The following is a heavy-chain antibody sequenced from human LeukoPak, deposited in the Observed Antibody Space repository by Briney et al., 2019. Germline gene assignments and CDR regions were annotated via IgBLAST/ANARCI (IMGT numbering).Heavy chain of an antibody. CDR1: GFTFSNAW. Sequence: GGSLRLSCAASGFTFSNAWMSWVRQDPGKGLEWVGRIKSKTDGGTTDYAAPVKGRFTISRDDSKNTLYLQMNSLKTEDTAVYYCTTDIVITSGKVFDYWGQGTLVTVSS. CDR2: IKSKTDGGTT. D-gene: IGHD3-16*01. V-gene: IGHV3-15*01. CDR3: TTDIVITSGKVFDY. J-gene: IGHJ4*02.